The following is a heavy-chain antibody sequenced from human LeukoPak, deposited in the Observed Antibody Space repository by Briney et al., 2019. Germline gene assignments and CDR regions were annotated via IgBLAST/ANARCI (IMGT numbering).Heavy chain of an antibody. CDR3: AKVFGVEYFYYMDV. J-gene: IGHJ6*03. CDR1: GFSFSSYS. CDR2: IGASSATI. Sequence: GGSLRLSCAASGFSFSSYSMNWVHQAPGKGLEWISYIGASSATIHYADSVQGRFTISRDNAKNSLFLQMDNLRAEDTAVYYCAKVFGVEYFYYMDVWGNGATVIVSS. V-gene: IGHV3-48*04. D-gene: IGHD3-3*01.